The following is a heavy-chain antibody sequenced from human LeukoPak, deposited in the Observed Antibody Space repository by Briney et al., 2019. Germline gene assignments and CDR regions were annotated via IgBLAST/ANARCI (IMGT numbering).Heavy chain of an antibody. CDR2: IWYDGSNK. J-gene: IGHJ5*02. CDR1: GFTFSSYG. Sequence: PGRSLRLSCAASGFTFSSYGMHWVRQAPGKGLEWVAVIWYDGSNKYYADSVKGRFTISRDNSKNTLYLQMNSLRAEDTAVYYCARVVVPAAIGWFDPWGQGTLVTVSS. V-gene: IGHV3-33*01. CDR3: ARVVVPAAIGWFDP. D-gene: IGHD2-2*01.